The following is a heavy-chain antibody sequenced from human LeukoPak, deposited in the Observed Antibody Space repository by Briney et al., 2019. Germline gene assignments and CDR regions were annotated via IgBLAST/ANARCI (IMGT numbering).Heavy chain of an antibody. CDR2: ISYDGSNK. V-gene: IGHV3-30-3*01. D-gene: IGHD4-17*01. CDR3: ARETGSAVGSTDFDY. Sequence: GGSLRLSCAASGFTFSSYAMHWVRQAPGKGLEWVAVISYDGSNKYHADSVKGRFTVSRDNSKNTLYLQMNSLRAEDTAVYYCARETGSAVGSTDFDYWGQGALVTVSS. CDR1: GFTFSSYA. J-gene: IGHJ4*02.